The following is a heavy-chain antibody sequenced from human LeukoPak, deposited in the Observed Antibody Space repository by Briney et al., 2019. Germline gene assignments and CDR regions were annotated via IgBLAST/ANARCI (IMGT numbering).Heavy chain of an antibody. D-gene: IGHD2-21*01. Sequence: GEINHSGSTNYNPSLKSRVTISVDTSKNQFSLKLNSVTAADTAVYYCARAAGPYYYYGMDVWGQGTTVTVSS. V-gene: IGHV4-34*13. CDR2: INHSGST. CDR3: ARAAGPYYYYGMDV. J-gene: IGHJ6*02.